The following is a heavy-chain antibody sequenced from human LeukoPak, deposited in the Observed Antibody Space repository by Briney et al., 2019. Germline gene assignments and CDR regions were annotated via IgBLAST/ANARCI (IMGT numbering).Heavy chain of an antibody. CDR2: IYYSGST. V-gene: IGHV4-39*07. Sequence: SETLSLTCTVSGGSISSSSYYWGWIRQPPGKGLEWIGSIYYSGSTYYNPSLKSRVTISVDTSKNQFSLKLSSVTAADTAVYYCARELTPSYFDYWGQGTLVTVSS. CDR1: GGSISSSSYY. J-gene: IGHJ4*02. CDR3: ARELTPSYFDY. D-gene: IGHD1-14*01.